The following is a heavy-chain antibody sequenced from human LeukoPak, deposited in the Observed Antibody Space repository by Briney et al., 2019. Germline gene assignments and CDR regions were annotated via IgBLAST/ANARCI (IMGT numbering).Heavy chain of an antibody. D-gene: IGHD2-2*01. J-gene: IGHJ4*02. CDR3: ARMVPAGTHNY. V-gene: IGHV4-4*07. CDR1: GGSISSYY. Sequence: SETLSLTCTVSGGSISSYYWSWIRQPAGKGLEWIGHIYASGSNDYNPSLKSRVTMSLDVAKNQFSLRLTSVTAADTAVYFCARMVPAGTHNYWGQGLLVTVSS. CDR2: IYASGSN.